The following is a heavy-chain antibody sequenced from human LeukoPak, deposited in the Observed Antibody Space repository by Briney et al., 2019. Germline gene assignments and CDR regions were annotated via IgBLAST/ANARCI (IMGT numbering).Heavy chain of an antibody. V-gene: IGHV1-2*02. CDR3: ARGRATGTTGPRFDY. CDR2: INPNSGGT. D-gene: IGHD1-7*01. CDR1: GYTFTGYY. J-gene: IGHJ4*02. Sequence: ASVKVSCTASGYTFTGYYMHWVRQAPGQGLEWMGWINPNSGGTNYAQKFQGRVTMTRDTSISTAYMELSRLRSDDTAVYYCARGRATGTTGPRFDYWGQGTLVTVSS.